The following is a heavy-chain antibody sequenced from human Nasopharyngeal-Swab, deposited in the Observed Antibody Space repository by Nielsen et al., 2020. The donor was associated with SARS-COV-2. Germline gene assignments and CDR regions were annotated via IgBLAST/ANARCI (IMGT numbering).Heavy chain of an antibody. CDR2: ITPSGGAT. Sequence: ASVKVSCKASGFTFSQYFMHWLRQAPGQGLVWMGVITPSGGATNYAGKFRGRVTMTRDPSTSTVYLDLSSLKSEDTAVYFCASEPGGMAAPGKHFDPWGQGTLVTVSS. V-gene: IGHV1-46*01. J-gene: IGHJ5*02. CDR1: GFTFSQYF. CDR3: ASEPGGMAAPGKHFDP. D-gene: IGHD6-13*01.